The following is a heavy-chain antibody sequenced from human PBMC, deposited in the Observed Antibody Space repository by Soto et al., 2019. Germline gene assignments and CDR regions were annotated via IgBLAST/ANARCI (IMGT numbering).Heavy chain of an antibody. D-gene: IGHD6-19*01. V-gene: IGHV3-21*01. Sequence: PGGSLRLSCAASGFTFSSYSMNWVRQAPGKGLEWVSSISSSSSYIYYADSVKGRFTISRDNAKNSLYLQMNSLRAEDTAVYYCARQLKWLTRYFDYWGQGTLVTVSS. CDR3: ARQLKWLTRYFDY. CDR2: ISSSSSYI. J-gene: IGHJ4*02. CDR1: GFTFSSYS.